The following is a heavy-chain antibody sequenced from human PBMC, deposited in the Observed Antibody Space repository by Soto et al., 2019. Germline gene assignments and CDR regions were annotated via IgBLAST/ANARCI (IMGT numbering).Heavy chain of an antibody. CDR3: VASALSFDF. CDR1: GLNVSYNY. V-gene: IGHV3-66*02. Sequence: GGSLRLSCAASGLNVSYNYMNWVRQAPGKGLEWVSVLYNSGTTYYAESVKGRFTISRDNSKNTLYLQISSLKDEDTAVYQCVASALSFDFWGQGTPVTVSS. CDR2: LYNSGTT. J-gene: IGHJ4*02. D-gene: IGHD3-16*02.